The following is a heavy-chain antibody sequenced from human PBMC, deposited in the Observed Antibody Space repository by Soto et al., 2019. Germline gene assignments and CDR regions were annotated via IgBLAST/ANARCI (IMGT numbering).Heavy chain of an antibody. D-gene: IGHD3-10*01. J-gene: IGHJ5*02. Sequence: GASVKVSCKASGYTFTSYYMHWGRQAPGQGLEWMGIINPSGGSTSYAQKFQGRVTMTRDTSTSTVYMELSSLRSEDTAVYYCARDAVRGALTRWFDPWGQGTLVTVSS. CDR1: GYTFTSYY. CDR3: ARDAVRGALTRWFDP. V-gene: IGHV1-46*01. CDR2: INPSGGST.